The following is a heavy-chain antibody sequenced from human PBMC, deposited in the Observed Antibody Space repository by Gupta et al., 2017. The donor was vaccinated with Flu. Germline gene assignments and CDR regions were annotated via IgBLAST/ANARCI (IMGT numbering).Heavy chain of an antibody. CDR2: SYYSGST. J-gene: IGHJ5*02. CDR3: ARRGYSSSWSRGWFDP. V-gene: IGHV4-39*01. Sequence: YYWGWIRQPPGKGLEWIGSSYYSGSTYYNPSLKSRVTISVDTSKNQFSLKLSSVTAADTAVYYCARRGYSSSWSRGWFDPWGQGTLVTVSS. D-gene: IGHD6-13*01. CDR1: YY.